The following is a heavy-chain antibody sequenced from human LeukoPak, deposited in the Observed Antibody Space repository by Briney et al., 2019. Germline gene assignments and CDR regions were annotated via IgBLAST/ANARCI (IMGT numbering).Heavy chain of an antibody. J-gene: IGHJ4*02. D-gene: IGHD3-10*01. V-gene: IGHV3-9*01. CDR3: AKGFLWFGELTSPFDY. Sequence: PGGSLRLSCAASGFTFDDYAMHWVRQAPGKGLEWVSGISWNSGSIGYADSVKGRFTISRDNAKNSLYLQMNSLRAEDTALYYCAKGFLWFGELTSPFDYWGQGTLVTVSS. CDR2: ISWNSGSI. CDR1: GFTFDDYA.